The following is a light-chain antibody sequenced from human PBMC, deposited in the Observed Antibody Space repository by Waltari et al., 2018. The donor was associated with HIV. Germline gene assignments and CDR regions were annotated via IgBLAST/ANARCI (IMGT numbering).Light chain of an antibody. CDR1: SSNIGAGYA. Sequence: QSVLTQPPSVSGAPGQRVTIPCTGSSSNIGAGYAVHWFQQLPGTAPKLLIYGNTNRPSGVPDRFSGSKSGTSASLAITGLQAEDEGDYYCQSYDSGLSAYVFGTGTKVTVL. V-gene: IGLV1-40*01. J-gene: IGLJ1*01. CDR2: GNT. CDR3: QSYDSGLSAYV.